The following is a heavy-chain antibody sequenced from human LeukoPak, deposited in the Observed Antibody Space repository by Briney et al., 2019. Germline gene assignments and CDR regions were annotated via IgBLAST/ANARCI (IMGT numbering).Heavy chain of an antibody. CDR2: ISGSGGST. D-gene: IGHD6-13*01. J-gene: IGHJ5*02. Sequence: GGSLRLSCVASGFIFSSSAMSWVRQAPGKGLEWVSAISGSGGSTYYADSVKGRFTISRDNSKNTLYLQMNSQRTEDTAVYYCAKDYSIPPAAGALYNWFAPWGQGTLVTVSS. CDR3: AKDYSIPPAAGALYNWFAP. V-gene: IGHV3-23*01. CDR1: GFIFSSSA.